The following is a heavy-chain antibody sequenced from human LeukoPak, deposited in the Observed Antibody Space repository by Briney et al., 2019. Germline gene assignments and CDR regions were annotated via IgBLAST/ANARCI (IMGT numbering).Heavy chain of an antibody. CDR3: ARVGIRFLEWLSPGGYYYMDV. CDR2: INPSGGST. Sequence: ASVKVSCKASGYTFTSYYMHWVRQAPGHGLEWMGIINPSGGSTSYAQKFQGRVTMTRDTSTSTVYMDLSSLRSEDTAVYYCARVGIRFLEWLSPGGYYYMDVWGKGTTVTVSS. D-gene: IGHD3-3*01. V-gene: IGHV1-46*03. CDR1: GYTFTSYY. J-gene: IGHJ6*03.